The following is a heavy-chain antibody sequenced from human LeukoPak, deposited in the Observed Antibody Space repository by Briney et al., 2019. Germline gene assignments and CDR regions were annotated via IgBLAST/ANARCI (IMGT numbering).Heavy chain of an antibody. CDR1: GFTFSNYA. CDR3: AIAHESGDYRSPNYYYYMDV. D-gene: IGHD4-17*01. J-gene: IGHJ6*03. CDR2: ISYDELNK. V-gene: IGHV3-30*04. Sequence: PGGSLRLSCAASGFTFSNYALHWVRQAPGKGLEWVAVISYDELNKYYADSVRGRFSISRDNSKNTMSLQMNSLRGEDTAVYYCAIAHESGDYRSPNYYYYMDVWGKGTTVTVSS.